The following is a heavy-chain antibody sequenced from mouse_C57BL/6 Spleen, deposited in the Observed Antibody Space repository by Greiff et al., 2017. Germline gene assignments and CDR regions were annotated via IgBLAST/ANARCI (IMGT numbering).Heavy chain of an antibody. J-gene: IGHJ3*01. CDR1: GFNIKDDY. Sequence: VQLQQSGAELVRPGASVKLSCTASGFNIKDDYMHWVKQRPEQGLEWIGWIDPENGDTAYASKFQGKATITADTSSNTAYLQLSSLTSEDTAVYYCTTGHYYGSSYLWFAYWGQGTLVTVSA. D-gene: IGHD1-1*01. V-gene: IGHV14-4*01. CDR2: IDPENGDT. CDR3: TTGHYYGSSYLWFAY.